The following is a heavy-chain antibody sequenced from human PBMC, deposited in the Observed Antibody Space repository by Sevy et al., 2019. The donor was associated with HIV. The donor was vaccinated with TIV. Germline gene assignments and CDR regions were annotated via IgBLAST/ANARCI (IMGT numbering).Heavy chain of an antibody. J-gene: IGHJ4*02. CDR2: ISYDGTNK. Sequence: GGSLRLSCAASGFTFSSYAMHWVRQAPGKGLEWVAVISYDGTNKYYANSVKGRFTISGDNSKNRLYLQMNSLRAEDTAVYYCARSFMITFGGVIEGSYFDYWGQGTLVTVSS. CDR1: GFTFSSYA. D-gene: IGHD3-16*02. V-gene: IGHV3-30*04. CDR3: ARSFMITFGGVIEGSYFDY.